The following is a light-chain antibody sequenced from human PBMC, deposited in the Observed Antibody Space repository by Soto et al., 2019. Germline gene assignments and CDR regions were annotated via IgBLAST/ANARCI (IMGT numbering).Light chain of an antibody. V-gene: IGLV2-14*01. CDR1: SSDFGADNH. CDR3: ASHETSRV. CDR2: DVS. Sequence: QSALTQPASVSGSPGQSITISCTGASSDFGADNHVSWYQQYPGKAPKLLIYDVSNRPSGVSYRFSGSKSVNTASLTISGFQAEDETDYYFASHETSRVFGSGTKLTVL. J-gene: IGLJ1*01.